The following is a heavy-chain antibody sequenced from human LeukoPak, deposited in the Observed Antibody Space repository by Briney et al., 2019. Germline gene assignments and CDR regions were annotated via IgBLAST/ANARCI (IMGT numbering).Heavy chain of an antibody. CDR3: ARAGVVVAATDY. CDR2: IYHSGST. D-gene: IGHD2-15*01. CDR1: GGSVSSGSYY. V-gene: IGHV4-61*01. Sequence: SETLSLTCTVSGGSVSSGSYYWSWIRQPPGKGLEWIGYIYHSGSTNYNPSLKSRVTISVDTSKNQFSLKLSSVTAADTAVYYCARAGVVVAATDYWGQGTLVTVSS. J-gene: IGHJ4*02.